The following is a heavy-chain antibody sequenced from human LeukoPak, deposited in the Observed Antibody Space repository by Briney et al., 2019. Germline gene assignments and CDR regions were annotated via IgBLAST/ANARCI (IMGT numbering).Heavy chain of an antibody. D-gene: IGHD1-1*01. CDR1: GGSISSYY. CDR3: ARAARLGTTGTTSLDY. V-gene: IGHV4-39*07. J-gene: IGHJ4*02. Sequence: SETLSLTCTVSGGSISSYYWGWIRQPPGKGLEWIGSIYHSGSTYYNPSLKSRVTISVDTSKNQFSLKLSSVTAADTAVYYCARAARLGTTGTTSLDYWGQGTLVTVS. CDR2: IYHSGST.